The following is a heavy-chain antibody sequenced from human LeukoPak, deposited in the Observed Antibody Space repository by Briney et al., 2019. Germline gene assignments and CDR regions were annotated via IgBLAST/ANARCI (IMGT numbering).Heavy chain of an antibody. J-gene: IGHJ4*02. CDR3: ARALSRYFDY. CDR1: GDSVSSNSAT. CDR2: TYYRSKWYN. V-gene: IGHV6-1*01. Sequence: PSQTLSLTCAISGDSVSSNSATWNWIRQSTSRGLEWLGRTYYRSKWYNEYAVSVKSRIAFNPDTSKNQFSLQLNSVTPEDTAVYYCARALSRYFDYWGQGTLVAVSS. D-gene: IGHD5/OR15-5a*01.